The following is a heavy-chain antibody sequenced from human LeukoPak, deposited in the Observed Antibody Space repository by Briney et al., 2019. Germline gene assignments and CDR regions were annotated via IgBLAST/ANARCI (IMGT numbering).Heavy chain of an antibody. J-gene: IGHJ4*02. Sequence: GGSLRLYCAASGFTFSSYGMHWVRQAPGKGLEWVAVIWYDGSNKYYADSMKGRFAISRDNSKNTLYLQMNSLRAEDTAVYYCAKDQDSSGWYVFDYWGQGTLVTVSS. CDR2: IWYDGSNK. CDR3: AKDQDSSGWYVFDY. V-gene: IGHV3-33*06. D-gene: IGHD6-19*01. CDR1: GFTFSSYG.